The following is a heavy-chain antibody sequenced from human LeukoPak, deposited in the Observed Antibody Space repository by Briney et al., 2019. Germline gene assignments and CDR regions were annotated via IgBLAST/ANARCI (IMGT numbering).Heavy chain of an antibody. Sequence: PSETLSLTCTVSGGSISSYYWSWIRQPPGKGLEWIGYIYYSGSTNYNPSLKSRVTISVDTSKNQFSLKLSSVTAADTAVYYCARDWYSSWSGKYYYYGMDVWGQGTTVTVSS. CDR2: IYYSGST. CDR1: GGSISSYY. V-gene: IGHV4-59*01. J-gene: IGHJ6*02. D-gene: IGHD6-6*01. CDR3: ARDWYSSWSGKYYYYGMDV.